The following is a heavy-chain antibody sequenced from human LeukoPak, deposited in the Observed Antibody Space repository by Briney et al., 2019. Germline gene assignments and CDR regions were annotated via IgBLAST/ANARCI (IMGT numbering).Heavy chain of an antibody. Sequence: PSETLSPTCAVYGGSFSGYYWSWIRQPPGKGLEWIGEINHSGSTNYNPSLKSRVTISVDTSKNQFSLKLSSVTAADTAVYYCARAGAYGGKLGFDYWGQGTLVTVSS. D-gene: IGHD4-17*01. CDR3: ARAGAYGGKLGFDY. CDR2: INHSGST. CDR1: GGSFSGYY. J-gene: IGHJ4*02. V-gene: IGHV4-34*01.